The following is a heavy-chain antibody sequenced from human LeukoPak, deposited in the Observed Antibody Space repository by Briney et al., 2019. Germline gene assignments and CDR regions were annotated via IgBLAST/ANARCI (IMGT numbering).Heavy chain of an antibody. CDR1: GLTVSSNY. CDR2: IYSGGST. J-gene: IGHJ4*02. Sequence: GGSLRLSCAASGLTVSSNYMSWVRQAPGKGLEWVSVIYSGGSTYYADSVKGRFTISRDNSKNTLYLQMNSLRAEDTAVYYCARVDYGDYGFDYWGQGTLVTVSS. D-gene: IGHD4-17*01. CDR3: ARVDYGDYGFDY. V-gene: IGHV3-66*01.